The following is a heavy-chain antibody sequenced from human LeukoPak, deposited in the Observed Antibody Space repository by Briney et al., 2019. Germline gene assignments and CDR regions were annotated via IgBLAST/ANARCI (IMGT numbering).Heavy chain of an antibody. CDR1: GFTFSSYS. V-gene: IGHV3-48*02. Sequence: GGSLRLSCAASGFTFSSYSMNWVRQAPGKGLEWVSYISSSSRIIYYADSVKGRFTISRDNAKDSLYLQMNSLRDEDTAVYYCARDTSFNGERLHFIDYWGQGTLVTVSS. J-gene: IGHJ4*02. CDR2: ISSSSRII. CDR3: ARDTSFNGERLHFIDY. D-gene: IGHD5-24*01.